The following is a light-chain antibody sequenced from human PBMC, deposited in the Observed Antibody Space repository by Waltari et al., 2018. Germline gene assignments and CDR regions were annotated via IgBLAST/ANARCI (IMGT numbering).Light chain of an antibody. CDR3: SSYAVSNNLL. CDR1: SRDVGGYKY. Sequence: QSALTQPPSASGSPGQSVTISCTGTSRDVGGYKYVSWYQQHPGKAPRLIIYEVNRRPSGVPDRFPGSKSGNTASLTVAGLQAEDEADYYCSSYAVSNNLLFGGGTKLTVL. V-gene: IGLV2-8*01. CDR2: EVN. J-gene: IGLJ2*01.